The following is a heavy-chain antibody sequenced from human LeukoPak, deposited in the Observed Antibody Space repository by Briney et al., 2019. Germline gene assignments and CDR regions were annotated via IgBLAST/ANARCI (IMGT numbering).Heavy chain of an antibody. CDR1: GFTFSSYG. Sequence: GGSLRLSCAASGFTFSSYGVSWVRQAPGKGLEWVSGISGSGHRTYYADSVKGRFTISRDNSKNTLYLQMNSLRAEDTAVYYCATNQRYYDSSGKTINYWGQGTLVTVSS. CDR2: ISGSGHRT. J-gene: IGHJ4*02. V-gene: IGHV3-23*01. CDR3: ATNQRYYDSSGKTINY. D-gene: IGHD3-22*01.